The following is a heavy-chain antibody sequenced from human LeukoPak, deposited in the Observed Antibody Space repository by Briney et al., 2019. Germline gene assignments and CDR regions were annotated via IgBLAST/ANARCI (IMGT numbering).Heavy chain of an antibody. V-gene: IGHV4-39*01. Sequence: PSETLSLTCTVSGGSISSSSYYWGWIRQPPGKGLEWIGSIYYSGSTYYNPSLKSRVTISVDTSKNQFSLKLSSVTAADTAAYYCARLPMVRGFFFWFDPWGQGTLVTVSS. CDR1: GGSISSSSYY. CDR3: ARLPMVRGFFFWFDP. J-gene: IGHJ5*02. D-gene: IGHD3-10*01. CDR2: IYYSGST.